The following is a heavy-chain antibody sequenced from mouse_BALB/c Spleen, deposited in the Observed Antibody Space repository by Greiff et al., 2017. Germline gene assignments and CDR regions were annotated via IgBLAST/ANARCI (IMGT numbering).Heavy chain of an antibody. D-gene: IGHD2-3*01. Sequence: VQLKQTGPELVKPGASVKISCKASGYSFTDYIMLWVKQSHGKSLEWIGNINPYYGSTSYNLKFKGKATLTVDKSSSTAYMQLNSLTSEDSAVYYCARSDGYYVAYWGQGTLVTVSA. CDR3: ARSDGYYVAY. CDR1: GYSFTDYI. CDR2: INPYYGST. V-gene: IGHV1-39*01. J-gene: IGHJ3*01.